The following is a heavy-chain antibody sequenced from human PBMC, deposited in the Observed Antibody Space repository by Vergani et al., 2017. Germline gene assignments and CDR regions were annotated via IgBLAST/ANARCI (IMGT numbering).Heavy chain of an antibody. CDR2: ISWNGGNS. J-gene: IGHJ4*02. D-gene: IGHD6-19*01. V-gene: IGHV3-9*01. Sequence: EVQLVESGGGLVQPGRSLRLSCAASGFTIDDYAMYWVRQAPGKGLEWVSGISWNGGNSGYADSVRGRFTISRDTAKNSLYLQMNSLRAEDTALYYCAKGLSIAVAGLPDYWGQGTLVTVSS. CDR3: AKGLSIAVAGLPDY. CDR1: GFTIDDYA.